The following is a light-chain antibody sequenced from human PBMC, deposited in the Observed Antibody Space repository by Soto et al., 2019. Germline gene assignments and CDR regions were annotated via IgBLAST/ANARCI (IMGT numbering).Light chain of an antibody. CDR1: SGDVGGYEH. CDR2: EVN. Sequence: QSALTQPRSVSGSPGQSVTVSCTGTSGDVGGYEHVSWYQQSPGKAPKLMIYEVNKRPSGVPDRFSGSKSGNTASLTVSGLQAEDEADYYCSSYAGSSNVFGTGTKLTVL. V-gene: IGLV2-8*01. J-gene: IGLJ1*01. CDR3: SSYAGSSNV.